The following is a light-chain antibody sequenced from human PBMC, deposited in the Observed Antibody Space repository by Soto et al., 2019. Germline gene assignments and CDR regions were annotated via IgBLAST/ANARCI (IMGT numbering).Light chain of an antibody. CDR2: GNS. Sequence: QSVLTQPPSVSGAPGQRVTISCTGSSSNIGAGYDVHWYQQLPGTAPKLLIYGNSNRPSGVPVRFSGSKSGTSASLAITGLQAEDEADYYCQSYDSSLSAVVFGGGTKLTV. CDR3: QSYDSSLSAVV. CDR1: SSNIGAGYD. V-gene: IGLV1-40*01. J-gene: IGLJ2*01.